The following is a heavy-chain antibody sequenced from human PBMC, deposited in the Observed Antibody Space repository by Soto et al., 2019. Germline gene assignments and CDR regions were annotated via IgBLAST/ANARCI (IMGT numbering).Heavy chain of an antibody. V-gene: IGHV1-18*01. CDR1: GYTFTSYG. CDR2: ISAYNGNT. D-gene: IGHD1-26*01. J-gene: IGHJ4*02. Sequence: ASVKVSCKASGYTFTSYGISWVRQAPGQGLEWMGWISAYNGNTNYAQKLQGRVTMTTDTSTGTAYMELRSLRSDDTAVYYCARVEASGSYWDYYFDYWGQGTLVTVSS. CDR3: ARVEASGSYWDYYFDY.